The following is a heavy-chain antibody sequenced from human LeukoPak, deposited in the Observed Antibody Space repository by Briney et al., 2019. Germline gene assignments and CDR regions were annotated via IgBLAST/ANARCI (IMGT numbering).Heavy chain of an antibody. D-gene: IGHD3-10*01. CDR3: ARAREDMLRGVISPFDY. CDR2: IIPILDIP. Sequence: ASVKVSCKASGGTFSSNGISWVRQAPGQGLEWMGRIIPILDIPNYAQKFQGRVTITADRSTSTAYMELSSLRSEDTAVYYCARAREDMLRGVISPFDYWGQGTLVTVSS. V-gene: IGHV1-69*04. J-gene: IGHJ4*02. CDR1: GGTFSSNG.